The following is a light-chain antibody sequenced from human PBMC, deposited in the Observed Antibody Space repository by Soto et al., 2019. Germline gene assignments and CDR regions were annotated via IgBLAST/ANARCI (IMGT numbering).Light chain of an antibody. J-gene: IGKJ5*01. CDR1: QSVSSSH. V-gene: IGKV3-20*01. Sequence: PRERGTVSCRASQSVSSSHLAWYQHKPGQAPRLLIYAASSRATGSPDRFSGGGSGTDFTLTISRLEPEDFAVYYCQQYGYSPITFGQGTRLEL. CDR2: AAS. CDR3: QQYGYSPIT.